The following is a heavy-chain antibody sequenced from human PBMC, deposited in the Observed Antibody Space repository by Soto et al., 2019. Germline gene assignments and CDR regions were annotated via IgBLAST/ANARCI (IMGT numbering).Heavy chain of an antibody. J-gene: IGHJ4*01. CDR3: ARGPKYSGSYSYFDY. Sequence: GASVKVSCKTSGYTFVDYDINWVRQASGQGLEWMGWISAYNGDTNYAQKLQGRVTMTTDTSTSTAYMELRSLRSDDTAVYYCARGPKYSGSYSYFDYWGHGTLVTVSS. CDR1: GYTFVDYD. V-gene: IGHV1-18*01. CDR2: ISAYNGDT. D-gene: IGHD1-26*01.